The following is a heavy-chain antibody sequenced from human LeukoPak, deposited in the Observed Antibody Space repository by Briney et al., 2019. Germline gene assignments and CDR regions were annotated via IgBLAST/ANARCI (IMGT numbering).Heavy chain of an antibody. J-gene: IGHJ3*02. Sequence: PGGSLRLSCAASGFTFSSYWMSWVRQAPGKGLEWVANIKQDGSEKYYVDSVKGRFTISRDNAKNSLYLQMNSLRAEDTALYYCARDFVMVRGGGAFDIWGQGTMVTVSS. V-gene: IGHV3-7*03. CDR1: GFTFSSYW. CDR2: IKQDGSEK. D-gene: IGHD3-10*01. CDR3: ARDFVMVRGGGAFDI.